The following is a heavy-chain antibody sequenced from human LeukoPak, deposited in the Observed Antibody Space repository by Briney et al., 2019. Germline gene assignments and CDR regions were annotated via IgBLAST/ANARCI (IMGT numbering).Heavy chain of an antibody. CDR2: ISGSGGST. CDR1: GFTFSSYG. CDR3: ARYCGGDCYSFEVFDY. J-gene: IGHJ4*02. V-gene: IGHV3-23*01. D-gene: IGHD2-21*02. Sequence: GGSLRLSCAASGFTFSSYGMSWVRQAPGKGLEWVSAISGSGGSTYYADSVKGRFTISRDNSKNTLYLQMNSLRAEDTAVYYCARYCGGDCYSFEVFDYWGQGTLVTVSS.